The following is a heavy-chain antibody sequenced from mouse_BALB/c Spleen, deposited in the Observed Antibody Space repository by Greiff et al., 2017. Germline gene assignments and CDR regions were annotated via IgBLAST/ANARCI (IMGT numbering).Heavy chain of an antibody. V-gene: IGHV5-9-4*01. CDR3: ARVFYGSSYYVMDY. CDR1: GFTFSSYA. Sequence: EVQLQQSGGGLVKPGGSLKLSCAASGFTFSSYAMSWVRQSPEKRLEWVAEISSGGSYTYYPDTVTGRFTISRDNAKNTLYLEMSSLRSEDTAMYYCARVFYGSSYYVMDYWGQGTSVTVSS. CDR2: ISSGGSYT. J-gene: IGHJ4*01. D-gene: IGHD1-1*01.